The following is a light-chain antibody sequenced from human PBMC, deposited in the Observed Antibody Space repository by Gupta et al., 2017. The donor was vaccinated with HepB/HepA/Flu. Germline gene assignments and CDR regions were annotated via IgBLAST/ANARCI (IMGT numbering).Light chain of an antibody. CDR2: DVS. Sequence: QSALTQPASVARPLGQSITVSRHGTTSNVGRYNFVSWYQQPPGTAPKLMIFDVSNRPSGVSNRFSGSKSGDTASLTISGLQADDEADYYCSSYTSSSTWVFGGGTKLTVL. CDR1: TSNVGRYNF. V-gene: IGLV2-14*03. CDR3: SSYTSSSTWV. J-gene: IGLJ3*02.